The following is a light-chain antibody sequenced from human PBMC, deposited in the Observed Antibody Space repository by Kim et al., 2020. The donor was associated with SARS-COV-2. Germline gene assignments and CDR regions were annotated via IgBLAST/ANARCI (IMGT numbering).Light chain of an antibody. V-gene: IGKV1-39*01. CDR1: QTMTNY. CDR2: SVS. Sequence: SASVRDRPTITCRASQTMTNYLNWYQQKPGTAPSLLIYSVSKLQTGVPSRFSGGVSGTEFTLTISGLQPEDFTTYFCQQSYSYPYSFGQGTNLEIK. J-gene: IGKJ2*03. CDR3: QQSYSYPYS.